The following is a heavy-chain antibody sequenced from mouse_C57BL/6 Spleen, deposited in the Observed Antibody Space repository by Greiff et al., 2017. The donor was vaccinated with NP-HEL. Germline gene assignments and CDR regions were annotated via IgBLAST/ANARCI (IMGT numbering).Heavy chain of an antibody. D-gene: IGHD2-3*01. Sequence: QVQLQQPGAELVKPGASVKMSCKASGYTFTSYWITWVKQRPGQGLEWIGDIYPGSGSTNYNEKFKSKATLTVDTSYSTAYMQLSRLTSEDSAVYYCARQDGYYEAGFAYWGQGTLVTVSA. J-gene: IGHJ3*01. CDR1: GYTFTSYW. CDR3: ARQDGYYEAGFAY. CDR2: IYPGSGST. V-gene: IGHV1-55*01.